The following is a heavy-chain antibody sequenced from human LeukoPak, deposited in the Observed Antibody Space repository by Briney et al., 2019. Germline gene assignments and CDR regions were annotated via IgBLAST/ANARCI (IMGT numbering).Heavy chain of an antibody. CDR3: ARDAVAGPFDY. Sequence: PGGSLRLSCAASGFTFSSYSIHSVRQAPGEGLEWVAVISYDESNKYYADSVKGRFTISRDNSKNTLYLQMNSRRAEDTAVYYCARDAVAGPFDYWGQGTLVTVSS. J-gene: IGHJ4*02. V-gene: IGHV3-30*04. CDR1: GFTFSSYS. D-gene: IGHD6-19*01. CDR2: ISYDESNK.